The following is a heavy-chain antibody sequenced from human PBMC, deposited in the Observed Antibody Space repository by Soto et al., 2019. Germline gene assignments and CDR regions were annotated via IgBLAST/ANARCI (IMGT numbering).Heavy chain of an antibody. CDR2: INHSGST. Sequence: PSETLSLTCAVYGGSFSGYYWSWIRQPPGKGLEWIGEINHSGSTNYNPSLKSRVTISVDTSKNQFSLKLSSVTAADTAVYYCATGPFKRSGDWFDPWSQGTLVTVSS. CDR1: GGSFSGYY. J-gene: IGHJ5*02. CDR3: ATGPFKRSGDWFDP. D-gene: IGHD3-16*01. V-gene: IGHV4-34*01.